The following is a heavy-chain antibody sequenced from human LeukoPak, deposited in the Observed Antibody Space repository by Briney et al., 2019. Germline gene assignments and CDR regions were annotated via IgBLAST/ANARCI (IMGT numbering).Heavy chain of an antibody. CDR3: ARCPESSGYYYELDF. D-gene: IGHD3-22*01. J-gene: IGHJ4*02. CDR1: GFTFSIYG. V-gene: IGHV3-30*03. CDR2: ISYHGNNK. Sequence: PGRSLRLSCAASGFTFSIYGMHWVRQAPGKGLEWVAVISYHGNNKYYADSVKGRFTISRDNSKNTLYLQMNSLRAEDTAVYYCARCPESSGYYYELDFWGQGTLVTVSS.